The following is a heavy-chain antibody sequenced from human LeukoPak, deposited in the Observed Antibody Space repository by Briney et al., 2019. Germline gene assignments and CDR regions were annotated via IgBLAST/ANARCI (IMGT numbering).Heavy chain of an antibody. V-gene: IGHV1-2*02. CDR1: GYTFTGYY. J-gene: IGHJ6*03. Sequence: ASVKVSCKASGYTFTGYYMHWVRQAPGQGLEWMGWINPNSGGTNYAQKFQGRVTMTRDTSISTAYMELGRLRSDDTAVYYCARQDYDFWSGWDYYYMDVWGKGTTVTVSS. D-gene: IGHD3-3*01. CDR2: INPNSGGT. CDR3: ARQDYDFWSGWDYYYMDV.